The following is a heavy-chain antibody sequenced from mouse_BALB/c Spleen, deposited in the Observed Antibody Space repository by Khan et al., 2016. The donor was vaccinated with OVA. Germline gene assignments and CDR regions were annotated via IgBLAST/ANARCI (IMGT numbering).Heavy chain of an antibody. CDR1: GYTFTSYW. V-gene: IGHV1-7*01. Sequence: QVQLQQSGAELAKPGASVKMSCKASGYTFTSYWMHWVKQRPGQGLEWIGYINPSTGYTEYNQRFKDKATLTADKSSSTAYMQLSSLTSEESAVYYCANNGSSSAWLTYWGQGTLVTGSA. CDR2: INPSTGYT. D-gene: IGHD1-1*01. CDR3: ANNGSSSAWLTY. J-gene: IGHJ3*01.